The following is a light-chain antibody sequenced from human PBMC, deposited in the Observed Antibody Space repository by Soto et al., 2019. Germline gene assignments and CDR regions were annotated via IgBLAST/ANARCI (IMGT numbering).Light chain of an antibody. J-gene: IGLJ2*01. Sequence: QAVVTQEPSLTVSPGGTVTLTCGSSTGAVTSTHYPYWFQQKPGQAPRTLIYDTNNKHSWTPARFSGSLLGGKGALTLSGAQPEDDAIYYCLLSYGGARYVDFGGGTEVTVL. CDR3: LLSYGGARYVD. CDR2: DTN. V-gene: IGLV7-46*01. CDR1: TGAVTSTHY.